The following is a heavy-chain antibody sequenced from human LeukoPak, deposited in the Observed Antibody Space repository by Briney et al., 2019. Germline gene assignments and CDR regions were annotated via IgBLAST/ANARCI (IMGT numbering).Heavy chain of an antibody. D-gene: IGHD1-26*01. Sequence: PGGSLRLSCAASGFTFSSYGMSWVRQAPGKGLEWVSAISGSGGSTYYADSVKGRFTISRDNTKNTLYLQMNSLRAEDTAVYYCAKSGSGKWELLDGNFDYWGQGTLVTVSS. J-gene: IGHJ4*02. V-gene: IGHV3-23*01. CDR1: GFTFSSYG. CDR3: AKSGSGKWELLDGNFDY. CDR2: ISGSGGST.